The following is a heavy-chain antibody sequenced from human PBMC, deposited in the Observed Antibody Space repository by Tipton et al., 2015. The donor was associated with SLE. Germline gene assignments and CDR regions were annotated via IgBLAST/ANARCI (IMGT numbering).Heavy chain of an antibody. D-gene: IGHD3-22*01. CDR3: ARGSSSGYGFDF. CDR1: GGSFSSYY. J-gene: IGHJ4*02. CDR2: IHHSGST. Sequence: LRLSCAVSGGSFSSYYWIWIRQSPGKGLEWIGEIHHSGSTTHNPSLKSRVTILVDTSKNQFSLTLTSVTAADTAVYYCARGSSSGYGFDFWGQGTLVTVSS. V-gene: IGHV4-34*01.